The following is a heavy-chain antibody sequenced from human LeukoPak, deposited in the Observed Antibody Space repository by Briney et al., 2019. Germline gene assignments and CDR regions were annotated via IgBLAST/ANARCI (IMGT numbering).Heavy chain of an antibody. J-gene: IGHJ3*02. CDR2: INPNSGGT. V-gene: IGHV1-2*02. CDR1: GYTFTAYY. Sequence: ASVKVSCTASGYTFTAYYMHWVRQAPGQGPEWMGWINPNSGGTDYAQKFQGRVTMTRDTSISTAYMELSSLTSDDTAVYYCARDGIYSSNSDAFDIWGQGTMVTVSS. D-gene: IGHD6-13*01. CDR3: ARDGIYSSNSDAFDI.